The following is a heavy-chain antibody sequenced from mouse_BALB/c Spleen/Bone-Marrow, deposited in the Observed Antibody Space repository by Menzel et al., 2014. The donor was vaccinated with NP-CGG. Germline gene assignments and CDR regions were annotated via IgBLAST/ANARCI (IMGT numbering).Heavy chain of an antibody. Sequence: QVQLQQSGPELVRPGVSVKLSCKGSGYTFTAYAMHWVKQSHAKSLEWIGLISTYSGNTHYNQNFKGKATMTVDKSSSTAYMELAILTSEDSAIYYCARNFYGSSYFDYWGQGTTLTVSS. CDR2: ISTYSGNT. D-gene: IGHD1-1*01. J-gene: IGHJ2*01. CDR3: ARNFYGSSYFDY. CDR1: GYTFTAYA. V-gene: IGHV1-67*01.